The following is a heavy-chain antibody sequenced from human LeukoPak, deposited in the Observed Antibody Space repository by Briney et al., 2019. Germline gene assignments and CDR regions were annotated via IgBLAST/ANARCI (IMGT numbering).Heavy chain of an antibody. V-gene: IGHV3-30*18. CDR1: GFTFISFG. CDR2: TSYDGSTT. D-gene: IGHD3-22*01. CDR3: AKAHARYYFDRSGFPGGMDV. J-gene: IGHJ6*02. Sequence: GGSLRLSCAGSGFTFISFGLHWVRQAPGKGLEWVAVTSYDGSTTYYADSVKGRFTISRDNSKNTLYLQMNSLRVEDTAVYYCAKAHARYYFDRSGFPGGMDVWSQGTTVTVSS.